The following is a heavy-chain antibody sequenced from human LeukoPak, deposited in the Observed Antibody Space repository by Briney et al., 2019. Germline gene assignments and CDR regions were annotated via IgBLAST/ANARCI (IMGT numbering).Heavy chain of an antibody. J-gene: IGHJ6*03. CDR2: ISSSGSTI. D-gene: IGHD5-18*01. V-gene: IGHV3-11*01. CDR3: ARVADAPRDTAMVYYMDV. Sequence: GGSLRLSCAASGFTFSDYYMSWIRQAPGKGLEWVSYISSSGSTIYYADSVKGRFTISRDNAKNSLYLQMNSLRAEDTAVYYCARVADAPRDTAMVYYMDVWGKGTTVTVSS. CDR1: GFTFSDYY.